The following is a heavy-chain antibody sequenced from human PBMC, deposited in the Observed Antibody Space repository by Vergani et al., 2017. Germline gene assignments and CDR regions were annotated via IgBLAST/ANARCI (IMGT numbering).Heavy chain of an antibody. CDR1: GFTFDDYA. Sequence: EVQLVESGGVVVQPGESLRLSCAASGFTFDDYAMHWVRQAPGKGLEWVSLISWDGGGTFYADSVKGRFTISRDNSKKSLYLQMNSLRTEDTALYYCAKDLGEDRGHGDYTPGGIDYWGQGSLVTVSS. CDR3: AKDLGEDRGHGDYTPGGIDY. CDR2: ISWDGGGT. V-gene: IGHV3-43D*03. D-gene: IGHD4-11*01. J-gene: IGHJ4*02.